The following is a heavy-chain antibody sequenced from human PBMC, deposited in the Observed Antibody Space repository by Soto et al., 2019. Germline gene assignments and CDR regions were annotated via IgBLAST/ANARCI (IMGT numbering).Heavy chain of an antibody. Sequence: PSETLSLTCTVSGDSINTDYYWSCIRQPPGKGLEWIGHIYYSGGTFYSPSLKSRLALSVDTSKNQFSLRLSSVTAADTAVYYCARDTAAKYSDSHSYYPYFDPWGQGTLVTVSS. V-gene: IGHV4-30-4*01. CDR2: IYYSGGT. D-gene: IGHD3-22*01. J-gene: IGHJ5*02. CDR3: ARDTAAKYSDSHSYYPYFDP. CDR1: GDSINTDYY.